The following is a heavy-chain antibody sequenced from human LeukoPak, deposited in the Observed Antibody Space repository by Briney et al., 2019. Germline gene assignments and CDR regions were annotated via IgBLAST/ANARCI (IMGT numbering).Heavy chain of an antibody. D-gene: IGHD3-10*01. CDR1: GGSISSSSYY. CDR3: AREKDSGPDSYYYGSGSSGDY. V-gene: IGHV4-39*07. CDR2: ICYSGST. Sequence: SETLSLTCTVSGGSISSSSYYWGWIRQPPGKGLEWIGSICYSGSTYYNPSLKSRVTISVDTSKNQFSLKLSSVTAADTAVYYCAREKDSGPDSYYYGSGSSGDYWGQGTLVTVSS. J-gene: IGHJ4*02.